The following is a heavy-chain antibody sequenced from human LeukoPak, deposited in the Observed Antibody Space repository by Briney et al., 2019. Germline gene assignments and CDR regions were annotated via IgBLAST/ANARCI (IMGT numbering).Heavy chain of an antibody. D-gene: IGHD2-2*01. J-gene: IGHJ5*02. CDR3: ARDLWEDIVVVPAAEGDWFDP. CDR2: ISSSGSTI. V-gene: IGHV3-11*01. Sequence: GGSLRLSCVASGFTFSDYYMSWIRQAPGKGLEWVSYISSSGSTIYYADSVKGRFTISRDNAKNSPYLQMNSLRAEDTAVYYCARDLWEDIVVVPAAEGDWFDPWGQGTLVTVSS. CDR1: GFTFSDYY.